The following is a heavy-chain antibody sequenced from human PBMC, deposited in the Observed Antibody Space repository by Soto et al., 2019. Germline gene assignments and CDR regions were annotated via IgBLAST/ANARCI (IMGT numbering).Heavy chain of an antibody. CDR3: ARGRLLWFGEPTRNNWFDP. Sequence: ASVKVSCKASGYTFTSYDINWVRQATGQGLERMGQMNPNSGNTGYAQKFQGRVTMTRNTSISTAYMELSSLRSEDTAVYYCARGRLLWFGEPTRNNWFDPWGQGTLVTVSS. D-gene: IGHD3-10*01. V-gene: IGHV1-8*01. CDR1: GYTFTSYD. J-gene: IGHJ5*02. CDR2: MNPNSGNT.